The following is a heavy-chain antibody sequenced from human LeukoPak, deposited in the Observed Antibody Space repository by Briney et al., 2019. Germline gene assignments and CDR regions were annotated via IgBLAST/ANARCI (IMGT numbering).Heavy chain of an antibody. Sequence: GASVKVSCKTSGYSFTDYYMHWVRQAPGQGLEWMGWISPYNGQTKFAQKFQGRVTLTIDTYRSIVYMEVKSLRSDDTAVYYCARDHTGETFLDAFDIWGQGTMVTVAS. J-gene: IGHJ3*02. CDR2: ISPYNGQT. CDR1: GYSFTDYY. CDR3: ARDHTGETFLDAFDI. D-gene: IGHD1-1*01. V-gene: IGHV1-18*01.